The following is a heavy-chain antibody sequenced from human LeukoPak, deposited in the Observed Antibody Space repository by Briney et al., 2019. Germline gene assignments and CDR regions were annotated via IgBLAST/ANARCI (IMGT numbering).Heavy chain of an antibody. CDR2: IYHSGST. D-gene: IGHD3-22*01. CDR3: ARAMVDYYDSSGYLRVAFDI. CDR1: GGSISSGGYS. V-gene: IGHV4-30-2*01. Sequence: SETLSLTCAVSGGSISSGGYSWSWIRQPPGKGLEWIGYIYHSGSTYYNPSLKSRVTISVDRSKNQFSLKLSSVTAADTAVYYCARAMVDYYDSSGYLRVAFDIWGQGTMVTVSS. J-gene: IGHJ3*02.